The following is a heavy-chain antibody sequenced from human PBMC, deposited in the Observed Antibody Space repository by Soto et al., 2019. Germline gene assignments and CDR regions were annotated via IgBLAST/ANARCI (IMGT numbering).Heavy chain of an antibody. V-gene: IGHV1-18*04. CDR2: ISAYNGNT. D-gene: IGHD3-22*01. J-gene: IGHJ3*02. CDR3: ARDCYDSSGYYFDDAFDI. CDR1: GYTFTSYG. Sequence: QVQLVQSGAEVKKPGASVKVSCKASGYTFTSYGISWVRQAPGQGLEWIGWISAYNGNTNYAQKLQGRVTMTTDTSTSTAYMELRSLRSDDTAVYYCARDCYDSSGYYFDDAFDIWGQGTMVTVSS.